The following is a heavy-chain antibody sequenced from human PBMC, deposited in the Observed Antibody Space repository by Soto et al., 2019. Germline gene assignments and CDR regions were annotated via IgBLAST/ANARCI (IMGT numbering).Heavy chain of an antibody. CDR2: INHSGST. CDR3: ARGLFSENYYSGGWYYFDY. J-gene: IGHJ4*02. D-gene: IGHD1-26*01. Sequence: WTWIRQSPGKGLEWIGQINHSGSTTYNPSLKSRGTISLGTSKNQFSLELSSVTAADTAVYYCARGLFSENYYSGGWYYFDYWGQGTLVTVSS. V-gene: IGHV4-34*01.